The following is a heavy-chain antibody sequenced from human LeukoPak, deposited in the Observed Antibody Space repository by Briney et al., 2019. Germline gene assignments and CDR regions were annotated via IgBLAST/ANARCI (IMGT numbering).Heavy chain of an antibody. Sequence: ASVKVSCKASGYTFTSYAMHWVRQAPGQRLEWMGWINAGNGNTKYLQKFQGRVTITRDTSASTAYMELSSLRSEDTAVYYCARVGTIFGVTSRYWFDPWGQGTLVTVSS. V-gene: IGHV1-3*01. CDR2: INAGNGNT. J-gene: IGHJ5*02. CDR1: GYTFTSYA. D-gene: IGHD3-3*01. CDR3: ARVGTIFGVTSRYWFDP.